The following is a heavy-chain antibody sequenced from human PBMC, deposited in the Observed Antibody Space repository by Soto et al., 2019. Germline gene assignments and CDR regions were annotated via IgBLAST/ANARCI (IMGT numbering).Heavy chain of an antibody. CDR2: XSGRGXIT. D-gene: IGHD2-15*01. J-gene: IGHJ4*03. CDR3: AKGGHASHFAY. CDR1: RLTFDNYA. V-gene: IGHV3-23*01. Sequence: XXSLRLSCAASRLTFDNYAMTLVRQVPGRELEWVSTXSGRGXITFYADSVKAXFTLSRDXXNNTPWLQTNNLRVEDKDVFYCAKGGHASHFAYWGQGTTVTV.